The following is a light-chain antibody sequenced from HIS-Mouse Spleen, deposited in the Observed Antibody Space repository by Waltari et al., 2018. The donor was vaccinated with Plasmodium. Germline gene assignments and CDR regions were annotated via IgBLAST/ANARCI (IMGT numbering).Light chain of an antibody. CDR3: QQYNNWAPYT. CDR2: GAS. J-gene: IGKJ2*01. CDR1: QSVSSN. Sequence: EIVMTQSPATLSVSPGERATLPCRASQSVSSNLAWYQQKPGQAPRLLIYGASTSATGIPARFSGSVSGTEFTLTISSMQSEDFAVYYCQQYNNWAPYTFGQGTKLEIK. V-gene: IGKV3-15*01.